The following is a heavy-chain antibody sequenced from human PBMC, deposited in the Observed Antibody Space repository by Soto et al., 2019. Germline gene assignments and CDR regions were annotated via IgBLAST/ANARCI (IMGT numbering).Heavy chain of an antibody. D-gene: IGHD2-21*01. CDR3: ARAKAVVIAALDI. V-gene: IGHV3-23*01. J-gene: IGHJ3*02. CDR1: GFMFNNSA. CDR2: VSDNGGSRGGT. Sequence: GGSLRLSCKASGFMFNNSAMTWVRQAPGQGLQWVASVSDNGGSRGGTYYADSVKGRFTISRDNSKNTLYLQLDSLTGADTAVYYCARAKAVVIAALDIWGQGTMVTV.